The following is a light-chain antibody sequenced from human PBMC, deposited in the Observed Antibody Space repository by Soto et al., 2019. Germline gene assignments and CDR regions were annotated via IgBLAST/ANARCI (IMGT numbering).Light chain of an antibody. CDR2: DAY. J-gene: IGKJ5*01. V-gene: IGKV3-11*01. Sequence: EVVLTQSPVPQSLSPGERATLSCRASQSFRGLLAWNKQKPGQDPRLLIYDAYNRATGIPPRFGGSGSGTDLTLTISSLDPEDPEVYYCQQRHMWPITFGQGKRLEIK. CDR1: QSFRGL. CDR3: QQRHMWPIT.